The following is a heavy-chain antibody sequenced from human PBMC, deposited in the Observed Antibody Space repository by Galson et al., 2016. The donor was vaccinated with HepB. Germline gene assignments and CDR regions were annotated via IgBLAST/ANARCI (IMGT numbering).Heavy chain of an antibody. D-gene: IGHD4-17*01. J-gene: IGHJ6*02. CDR3: AREGDDYGDYVSGDYYGIDV. CDR2: ISYDGSNK. Sequence: SLRLSCAASGFTFSSYAMHWVRQAPGKGLEWVAVISYDGSNKYYADSVKGRFTISRDNSKNTLYLQMNGLRAEDTAVYYCAREGDDYGDYVSGDYYGIDVWGQGTTVTVSS. V-gene: IGHV3-30-3*01. CDR1: GFTFSSYA.